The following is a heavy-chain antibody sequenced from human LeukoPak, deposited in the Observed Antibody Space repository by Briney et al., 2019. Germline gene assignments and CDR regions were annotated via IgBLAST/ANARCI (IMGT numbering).Heavy chain of an antibody. V-gene: IGHV1-69*04. CDR3: ARDVGYYDSSGYHGY. Sequence: ASVKVSCKASGGTFSSYTISWVRQAPGQGLEWMGRIIPILGIANYAQKFQGRVTITADKSTSTAYMELSSLRSEDTAVYYCARDVGYYDSSGYHGYWGQGTLVTVSS. J-gene: IGHJ4*02. CDR2: IIPILGIA. D-gene: IGHD3-22*01. CDR1: GGTFSSYT.